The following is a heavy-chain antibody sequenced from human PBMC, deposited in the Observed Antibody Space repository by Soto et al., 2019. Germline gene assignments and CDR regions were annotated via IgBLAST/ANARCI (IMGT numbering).Heavy chain of an antibody. D-gene: IGHD3-16*02. J-gene: IGHJ5*02. CDR3: AANYVWGSYRYNNWFDP. CDR1: GGSISSGGYY. V-gene: IGHV4-31*03. Sequence: SETLSLTCTVSGGSISSGGYYWSWIRQHPGKGLEWIGYIYYSGSTYYNPSLKSRVTISVDTSKNQFSLKLSSVTAADTAVYYCAANYVWGSYRYNNWFDPWGQGTLVTVSS. CDR2: IYYSGST.